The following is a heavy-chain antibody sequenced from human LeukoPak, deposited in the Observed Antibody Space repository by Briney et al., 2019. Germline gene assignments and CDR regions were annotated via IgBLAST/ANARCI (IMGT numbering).Heavy chain of an antibody. CDR3: AKGRRVVVAATVFDY. V-gene: IGHV3-23*01. Sequence: PGGSLRLSCAASAFTFSTFAMSWVRQAPGKGLEWVSAISGSGGSTYYADSVKGRFTISRDNSKNTLYLQMNSLRAEDTAVYYCAKGRRVVVAATVFDYWGQGTLVTVSS. CDR1: AFTFSTFA. D-gene: IGHD2-15*01. CDR2: ISGSGGST. J-gene: IGHJ4*02.